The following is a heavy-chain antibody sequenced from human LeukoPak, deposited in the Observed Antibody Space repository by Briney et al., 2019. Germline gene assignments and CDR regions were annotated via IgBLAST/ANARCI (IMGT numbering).Heavy chain of an antibody. Sequence: SVKVSCKASGGTFSSYAISWVRQAPGQGLEWMGRIIPILGIANYAQKFQGRVTITADKSTSTAYMELSSLRSEDTAVYYCARVSTVPYGMDVWGQGTTVTVSS. V-gene: IGHV1-69*04. CDR1: GGTFSSYA. CDR2: IIPILGIA. D-gene: IGHD4-17*01. CDR3: ARVSTVPYGMDV. J-gene: IGHJ6*02.